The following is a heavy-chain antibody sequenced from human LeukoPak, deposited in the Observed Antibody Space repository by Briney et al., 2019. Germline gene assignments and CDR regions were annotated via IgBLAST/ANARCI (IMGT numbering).Heavy chain of an antibody. CDR1: GGTFSSYA. CDR2: IIPIFGTA. Sequence: ASVKVSCKASGGTFSSYAISWVRQAPGQRLEWMGGIIPIFGTANYAQKFQGRVTITTDESTSTAYMELSSLRSEDTAVYCCARDQSGGDQYSSNWFDPWGQGTLVTVSS. D-gene: IGHD1-26*01. CDR3: ARDQSGGDQYSSNWFDP. J-gene: IGHJ5*02. V-gene: IGHV1-69*05.